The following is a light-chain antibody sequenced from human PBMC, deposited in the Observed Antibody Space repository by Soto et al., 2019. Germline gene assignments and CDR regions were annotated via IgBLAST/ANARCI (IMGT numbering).Light chain of an antibody. J-gene: IGKJ5*01. V-gene: IGKV3D-20*02. CDR2: GAS. Sequence: DIVLTQSPATLSLSPWERATLSCRASQNVLSNYLAWYQQKPGQAPRLLIYGASTRATGIPDRFGGSGSGTDFTLTISRLEPEDFAVYYCQQRSNWPTFGQGTRLEIK. CDR1: QNVLSNY. CDR3: QQRSNWPT.